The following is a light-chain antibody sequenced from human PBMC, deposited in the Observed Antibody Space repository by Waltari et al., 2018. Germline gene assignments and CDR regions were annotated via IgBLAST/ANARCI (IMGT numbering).Light chain of an antibody. Sequence: DIVMTQSPDSLAVSLGERATINCKSSTSVLHSSDNINWLAGYQRKPGQPPNLLISWASTRESGVPDRFRGSGSGTYFTLTLSSLQAEDVAVYYCQQYYTTPPTFGQGTKVEIK. CDR3: QQYYTTPPT. CDR2: WAS. CDR1: TSVLHSSDNINW. V-gene: IGKV4-1*01. J-gene: IGKJ1*01.